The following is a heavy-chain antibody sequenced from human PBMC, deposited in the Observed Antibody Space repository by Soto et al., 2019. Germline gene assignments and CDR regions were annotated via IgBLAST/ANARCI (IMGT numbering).Heavy chain of an antibody. V-gene: IGHV4-31*03. CDR3: ARGVTPTFDY. D-gene: IGHD2-21*02. J-gene: IGHJ4*02. CDR2: IYYSGST. Sequence: PSETLSLTCTVSGGSISSGGYYWSWIRQHPGKGLEWIGYIYYSGSTYYNPSLKSRVTISVDTSKNQFSLKLSSVTAADTAVYYCARGVTPTFDYWGQGTLVTVSS. CDR1: GGSISSGGYY.